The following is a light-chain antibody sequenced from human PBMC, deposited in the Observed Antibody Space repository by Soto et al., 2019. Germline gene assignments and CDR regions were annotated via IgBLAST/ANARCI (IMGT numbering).Light chain of an antibody. V-gene: IGLV2-23*02. CDR2: EVS. J-gene: IGLJ1*01. CDR3: CSYAGSSTLRV. Sequence: QSALTQPASASGSPGQSITISCTGTSSDVGSYNLVSWYQQHPGKAPKLMIYEVSKRPSGVSNRFSGSKSGNTASLTISGLQDEDEADYYCCSYAGSSTLRVFGTGTKVTVL. CDR1: SSDVGSYNL.